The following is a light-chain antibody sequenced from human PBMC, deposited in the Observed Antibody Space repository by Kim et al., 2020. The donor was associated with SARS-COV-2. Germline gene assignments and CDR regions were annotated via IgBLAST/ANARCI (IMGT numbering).Light chain of an antibody. V-gene: IGKV1-33*01. J-gene: IGKJ4*01. CDR1: DDIGNY. CDR3: QHYSTLLSVT. CDR2: DAY. Sequence: SVGDRITITCQASDDIGNYLNWYQQRLGKAPKLLVYDAYNLEAGVPSRFSGSGSGTDFSLTISGLQPEDFATYYCQHYSTLLSVTFGGGTKVDIK.